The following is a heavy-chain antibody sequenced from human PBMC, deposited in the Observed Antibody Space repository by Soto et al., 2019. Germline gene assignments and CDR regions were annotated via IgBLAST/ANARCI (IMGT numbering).Heavy chain of an antibody. Sequence: GGSLRLSCAASGFTFSSYSMNWVRQAPGKGLEWVSSISSSSSYIYYADSVKGRFTISRDNAKNSLYLQMNSLRAEDTAVYYCARETSHFWSGYYYSSYYYGMDVWGQGTTVTVSS. CDR1: GFTFSSYS. CDR3: ARETSHFWSGYYYSSYYYGMDV. D-gene: IGHD3-3*01. J-gene: IGHJ6*02. CDR2: ISSSSSYI. V-gene: IGHV3-21*01.